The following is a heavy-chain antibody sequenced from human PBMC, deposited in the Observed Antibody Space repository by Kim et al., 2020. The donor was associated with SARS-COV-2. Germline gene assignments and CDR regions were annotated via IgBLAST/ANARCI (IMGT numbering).Heavy chain of an antibody. V-gene: IGHV1-8*01. Sequence: ASVKVSCKASGYTFTSYDINWVRQATGQGLEWMGWMNPNSGNTGYAQKFQGRVTMTRNTSISTAYMELSSLRSEDTAVYYCARAGDSIAAPGDYYYYYGMDVWGQGTTVTVSS. CDR1: GYTFTSYD. J-gene: IGHJ6*02. CDR2: MNPNSGNT. CDR3: ARAGDSIAAPGDYYYYYGMDV. D-gene: IGHD6-6*01.